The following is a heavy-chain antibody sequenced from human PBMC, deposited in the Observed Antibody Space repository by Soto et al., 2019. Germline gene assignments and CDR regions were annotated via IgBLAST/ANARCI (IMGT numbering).Heavy chain of an antibody. CDR3: ARPWDYGGNPGWFDP. J-gene: IGHJ5*02. Sequence: SETLYLTCTVSGGSISSYYRSWIRQPPGKGLEWIGYIYYSGITDYNPSLKSRVTISVDTSKSQFSLKLSSVTAADTAVYYCARPWDYGGNPGWFDPWGQGTLVTVSS. CDR2: IYYSGIT. CDR1: GGSISSYY. D-gene: IGHD4-17*01. V-gene: IGHV4-59*01.